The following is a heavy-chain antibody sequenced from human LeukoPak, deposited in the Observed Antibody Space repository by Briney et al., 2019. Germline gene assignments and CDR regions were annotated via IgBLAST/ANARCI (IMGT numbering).Heavy chain of an antibody. CDR2: INPNSGST. Sequence: GASVKVPCKASGYTFTGYYMHWVRQAPGQGLEWTGWINPNSGSTKYAQKFQGRVTMTRDTSISTAYMELSRLRSDDSAVFYCARQADNNWFDSWGQGTLVTVSS. J-gene: IGHJ5*01. CDR3: ARQADNNWFDS. D-gene: IGHD2-15*01. V-gene: IGHV1-2*02. CDR1: GYTFTGYY.